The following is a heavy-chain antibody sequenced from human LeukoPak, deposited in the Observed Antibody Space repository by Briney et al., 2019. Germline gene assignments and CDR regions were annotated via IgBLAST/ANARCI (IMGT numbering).Heavy chain of an antibody. CDR1: GFTFSSYA. CDR3: ARGLTPGYNWFDP. CDR2: ISYDGSNK. Sequence: GRSLRLSCAASGFTFSSYAMHWVRQAPGKGLEWVAVISYDGSNKYYADSVKGRFTISRDNSKKTLYLQMNSLRAEDTAVYYCARGLTPGYNWFDPWGQGTLVTVSS. V-gene: IGHV3-30-3*01. J-gene: IGHJ5*02.